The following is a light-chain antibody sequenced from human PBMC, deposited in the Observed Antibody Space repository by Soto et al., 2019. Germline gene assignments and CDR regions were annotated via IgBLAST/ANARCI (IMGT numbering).Light chain of an antibody. CDR1: QPLSPTY. V-gene: IGKV3-11*01. CDR3: QQRSNWPPSIT. J-gene: IGKJ5*01. Sequence: EIVLTQSAGTLSLSPGEGATLSCRASQPLSPTYFAWSQQQPGQPPSLLLYGSSKRATGIPARLSGSGSGTDFTLTISSIEPEAFAVSSCQQRSNWPPSITFGQGTRLEIK. CDR2: GSS.